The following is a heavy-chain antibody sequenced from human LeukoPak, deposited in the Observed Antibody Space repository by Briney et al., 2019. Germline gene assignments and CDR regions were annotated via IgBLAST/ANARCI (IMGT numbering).Heavy chain of an antibody. CDR3: ARVQYYYDSSGYHTYYFDY. J-gene: IGHJ4*02. V-gene: IGHV1-18*01. CDR1: GYTFTSYG. D-gene: IGHD3-22*01. Sequence: GASVKVSCKASGYTFTSYGISWVRQAHGQGLERMGWISAYNGNTNYAQKLQGRVTMTTDTSTSTAYMELRSLRSDDTAVYYCARVQYYYDSSGYHTYYFDYWGQGTLVTVSS. CDR2: ISAYNGNT.